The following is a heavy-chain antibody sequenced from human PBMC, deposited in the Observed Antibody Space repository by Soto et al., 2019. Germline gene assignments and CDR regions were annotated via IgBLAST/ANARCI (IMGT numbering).Heavy chain of an antibody. CDR1: GFTFSSYS. CDR2: ISSSSSTI. J-gene: IGHJ6*02. D-gene: IGHD2-2*02. CDR3: ARAIVVVPAAISYYYGMDV. V-gene: IGHV3-48*02. Sequence: GGSLRLSCAASGFTFSSYSMNWVRQAPGKGLEWVSYISSSSSTIYYADSVKGRFTISRDNAKNSLYLQMNSLRDEDTAVYYCARAIVVVPAAISYYYGMDVWGQGTTVTVSS.